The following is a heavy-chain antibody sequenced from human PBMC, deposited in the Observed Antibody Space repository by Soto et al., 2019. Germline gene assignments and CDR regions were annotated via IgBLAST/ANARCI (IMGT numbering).Heavy chain of an antibody. J-gene: IGHJ6*02. CDR2: ISYDGSNK. CDR3: ARDSRPGYYYCYGMDV. Sequence: GGSLRLSCAASGFTFSSYAMHWVRQAPGKGLEWVAVISYDGSNKYYADSVKGRFTISRDNSKNTLYLQMNSLRAEDTAVYYCARDSRPGYYYCYGMDVWGQGTTVTVSS. CDR1: GFTFSSYA. D-gene: IGHD6-6*01. V-gene: IGHV3-30-3*01.